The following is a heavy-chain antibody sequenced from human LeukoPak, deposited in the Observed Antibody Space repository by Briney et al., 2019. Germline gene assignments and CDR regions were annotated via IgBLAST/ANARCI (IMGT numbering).Heavy chain of an antibody. CDR3: AAEGVMIGLDP. CDR1: GASVSSVNYY. D-gene: IGHD3-22*01. CDR2: IFYSGST. Sequence: SETLYLTCTVSGASVSSVNYYWTWIRQPPGKGLEWLGYIFYSGSTSYNPSLKSRVTISVDTSKNQFSLMLSSVTAADTAVYYCAAEGVMIGLDPWGQGTLVTVSS. J-gene: IGHJ5*02. V-gene: IGHV4-61*01.